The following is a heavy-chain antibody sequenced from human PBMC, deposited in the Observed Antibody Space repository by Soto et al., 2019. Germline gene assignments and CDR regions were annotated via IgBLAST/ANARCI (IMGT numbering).Heavy chain of an antibody. Sequence: SGPTLVNPTETLTLTCTVSGFSLSNARMDVSWIRQPPGKALEWLAHIFSNDEKSYSTSLKSRLTISKDTSKSQVVLTMTNMDPVDTATYYCARIPLYYYDSSGYYLDYWGQGTLVTVSS. J-gene: IGHJ4*02. CDR3: ARIPLYYYDSSGYYLDY. D-gene: IGHD3-22*01. CDR1: GFSLSNARMD. CDR2: IFSNDEK. V-gene: IGHV2-26*01.